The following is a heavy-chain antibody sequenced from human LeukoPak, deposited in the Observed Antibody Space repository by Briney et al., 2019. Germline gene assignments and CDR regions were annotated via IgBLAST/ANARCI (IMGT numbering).Heavy chain of an antibody. CDR1: GYTFTGYY. D-gene: IGHD3-22*01. CDR3: AREGGAYYYDSSGLDY. J-gene: IGHJ4*02. CDR2: INPNSGGT. Sequence: ASVKVSCKASGYTFTGYYMHWVRQAPGQGLEWMGWINPNSGGTNYAQKFQGRVTMTTDTSTSTAYMELRSLRSDDTAVYYCAREGGAYYYDSSGLDYWGQGTLITVSS. V-gene: IGHV1-2*02.